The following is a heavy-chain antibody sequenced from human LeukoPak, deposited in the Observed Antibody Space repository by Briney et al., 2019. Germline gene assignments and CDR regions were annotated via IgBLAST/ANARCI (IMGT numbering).Heavy chain of an antibody. CDR1: GFTFSSYA. V-gene: IGHV3-23*01. D-gene: IGHD2-8*01. CDR3: AREGYAIWFDP. Sequence: GGSLRLSCAASGFTFSSYAMSWVRQAPGKGLEWVSAISGSGGSTYYADSVKGRFTISRDNAKNSLYLQMNSLRAEDTAVYYCAREGYAIWFDPWGQGTLVTVSS. J-gene: IGHJ5*02. CDR2: ISGSGGST.